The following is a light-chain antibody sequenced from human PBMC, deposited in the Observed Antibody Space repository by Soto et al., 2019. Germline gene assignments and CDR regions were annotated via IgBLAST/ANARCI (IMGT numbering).Light chain of an antibody. CDR3: QQYDNFIT. CDR2: DAS. J-gene: IGKJ5*01. CDR1: QDISNY. Sequence: DIQMTQSPSSLSSSVGDRFTITCQASQDISNYLNWYQQKPGKAPKLLIYDASNLETGVPSRFSGSGSGTDFTFTISSLQPEDIATYYCQQYDNFITFGQGTRLEIK. V-gene: IGKV1-33*01.